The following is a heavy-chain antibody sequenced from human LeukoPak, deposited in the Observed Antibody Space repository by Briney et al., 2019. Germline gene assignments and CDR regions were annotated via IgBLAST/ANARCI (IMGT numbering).Heavy chain of an antibody. Sequence: GGSLRLSCAASGFTFNTYWLHSVRQAPGKGLVWFSHINNDGSMTNYADSVKGRFAISRDNAKNRLYLQMNSLRAEDTAVYYCARVVYFDSSGYRHFDYWGQGTLVTVSS. D-gene: IGHD3-22*01. CDR1: GFTFNTYW. CDR3: ARVVYFDSSGYRHFDY. V-gene: IGHV3-74*01. CDR2: INNDGSMT. J-gene: IGHJ4*02.